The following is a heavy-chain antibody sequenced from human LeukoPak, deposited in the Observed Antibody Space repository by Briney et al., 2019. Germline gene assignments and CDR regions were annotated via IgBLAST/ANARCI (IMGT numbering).Heavy chain of an antibody. V-gene: IGHV3-23*01. Sequence: GGSLRLSCAASGFTFSSYAMSWVRQAPGKGLEWVSAISGSGGSTYYADSVKGRFTISRDNAKDSLYLQMNSLRAEDTAVYYCARDSLARPLGYWGQGTLVTVSS. J-gene: IGHJ4*02. CDR3: ARDSLARPLGY. CDR2: ISGSGGST. CDR1: GFTFSSYA. D-gene: IGHD6-6*01.